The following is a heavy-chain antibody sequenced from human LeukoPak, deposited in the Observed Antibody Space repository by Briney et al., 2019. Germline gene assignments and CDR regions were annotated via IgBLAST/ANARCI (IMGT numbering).Heavy chain of an antibody. D-gene: IGHD3-10*01. CDR1: GFSFSSYT. CDR2: ISSSGSTI. Sequence: TGGSLRLSCVASGFSFSSYTMNWVRQAPGKGLEWVSYISSSGSTIYYADSVKGRFTISRDNAKNSLYLQMNSLRAEDTAVYYCARAWAKAFGELLFPNWFDPWGQGTLVTVSS. V-gene: IGHV3-48*04. J-gene: IGHJ5*02. CDR3: ARAWAKAFGELLFPNWFDP.